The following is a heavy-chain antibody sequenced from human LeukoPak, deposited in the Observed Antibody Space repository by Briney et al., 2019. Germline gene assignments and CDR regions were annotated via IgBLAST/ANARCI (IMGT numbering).Heavy chain of an antibody. J-gene: IGHJ6*03. V-gene: IGHV3-33*06. Sequence: GGSLRLSCAASGFTFSDYYMSWIRQTPGKGLELVAVIWYDGSNKYYADSVKGRFTISRDNSKNTLYLQMNSLRAEDTAVYYCAKSTGYSSGWPYYYYYYMDVWGKGTTVTVSS. CDR2: IWYDGSNK. D-gene: IGHD6-19*01. CDR3: AKSTGYSSGWPYYYYYYMDV. CDR1: GFTFSDYY.